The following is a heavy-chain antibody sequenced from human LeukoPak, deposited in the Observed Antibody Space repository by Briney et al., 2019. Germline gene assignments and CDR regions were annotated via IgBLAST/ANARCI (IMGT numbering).Heavy chain of an antibody. D-gene: IGHD4-23*01. V-gene: IGHV3-9*01. CDR1: GFTFDDYA. Sequence: PGGSLRLSCAASGFTFDDYAMHWVRRTPGKGLEWVSSISWNSGSIGYADSVKGRFTISRDNSKNTLYLQMNSLRAEDTAVYFCAKPTGGNQYDAFDIWGQGTMVTVSS. CDR3: AKPTGGNQYDAFDI. CDR2: ISWNSGSI. J-gene: IGHJ3*02.